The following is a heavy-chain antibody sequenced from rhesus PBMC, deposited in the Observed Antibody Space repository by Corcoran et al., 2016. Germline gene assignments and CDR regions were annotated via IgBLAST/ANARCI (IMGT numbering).Heavy chain of an antibody. V-gene: IGHV4-73*01. J-gene: IGHJ2*01. CDR3: ASLYSRGWSGWYFDL. D-gene: IGHD6-37*01. CDR2: IDGNIVLT. Sequence: QVKLQQWGEGLVKPSESLSLTRAVYGGSITGYYWSWVRQTPGTGLEWIANIDGNIVLTNYNPSLKNRVTISKDTSKNQFSLKLSSVTAADTAVYYCASLYSRGWSGWYFDLWGPDTPITISS. CDR1: GGSITGYY.